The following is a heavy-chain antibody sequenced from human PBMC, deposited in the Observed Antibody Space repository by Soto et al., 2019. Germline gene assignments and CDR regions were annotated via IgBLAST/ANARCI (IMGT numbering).Heavy chain of an antibody. CDR3: AKESPSRSVVVVHTDY. D-gene: IGHD3-22*01. Sequence: EVQLVASGGGLIQPGGSLRLSCAASGFAVNSDYMSWVRQAPGKGLEWVSVISGSGGSTYYADSVKGRFTISRDNSKNTLYLQMNSLRAEDTAVYYCAKESPSRSVVVVHTDYWGQGTLVTVSS. CDR1: GFAVNSDY. CDR2: ISGSGGST. V-gene: IGHV3-23*04. J-gene: IGHJ4*02.